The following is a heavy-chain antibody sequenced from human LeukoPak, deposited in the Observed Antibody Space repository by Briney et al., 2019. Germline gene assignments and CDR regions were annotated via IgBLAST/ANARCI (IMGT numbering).Heavy chain of an antibody. CDR2: IHHGGST. CDR1: AYSISSGYY. J-gene: IGHJ4*02. CDR3: ATNVTYSFDN. Sequence: KSSETLSLTCAVSAYSISSGYYWGWIRQPPGKGLEWIGSIHHGGSTYYNPSLKSRITISIDRSKNQFSLKLNSVTAADSAVYYCATNVTYSFDNWGQGTLVTVS. V-gene: IGHV4-38-2*01. D-gene: IGHD2-21*02.